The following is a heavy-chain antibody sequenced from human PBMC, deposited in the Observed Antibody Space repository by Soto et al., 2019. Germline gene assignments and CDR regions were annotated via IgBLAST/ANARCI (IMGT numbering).Heavy chain of an antibody. D-gene: IGHD3-10*01. Sequence: PSETLSLTCAVSGRSISSGGYSWSWIRQPPGNGLEWIGYMYHSGSTYYNPSLKSRVTISIDRSKNQFSLKLSSVTAADTAVYYCARAPRGNYGYPSYFDYWGQGTPVTVS. J-gene: IGHJ4*02. CDR1: GRSISSGGYS. CDR3: ARAPRGNYGYPSYFDY. CDR2: MYHSGST. V-gene: IGHV4-30-2*01.